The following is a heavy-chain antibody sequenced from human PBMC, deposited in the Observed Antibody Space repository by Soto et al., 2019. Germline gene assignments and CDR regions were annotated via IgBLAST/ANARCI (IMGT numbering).Heavy chain of an antibody. J-gene: IGHJ5*01. V-gene: IGHV4-34*01. CDR1: GGSFSGHS. D-gene: IGHD3-22*01. CDR2: INHSGRV. Sequence: SETLSLTCAVYGGSFSGHSWTWIRQSPGKGLEWIGDINHSGRVNYSPSLKSRVTISLDTSKNQFSLTLSAVTAADTAMYYCSTRAYDTNGYYRFDPWGQGTLVTVYS. CDR3: STRAYDTNGYYRFDP.